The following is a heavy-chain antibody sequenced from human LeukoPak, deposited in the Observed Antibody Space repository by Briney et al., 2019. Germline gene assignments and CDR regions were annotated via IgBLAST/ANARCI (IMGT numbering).Heavy chain of an antibody. D-gene: IGHD6-13*01. V-gene: IGHV3-7*01. Sequence: GGSLRLSCAASGFTFSHYWMSWVRQAPGKGLERVASIKQDGSQKYYGDSVKGRFTISRDNAKNSLYLQMNSQRAEDTAFYYCAKDDNSWSLDYWGQGTLVTVSS. J-gene: IGHJ4*02. CDR2: IKQDGSQK. CDR1: GFTFSHYW. CDR3: AKDDNSWSLDY.